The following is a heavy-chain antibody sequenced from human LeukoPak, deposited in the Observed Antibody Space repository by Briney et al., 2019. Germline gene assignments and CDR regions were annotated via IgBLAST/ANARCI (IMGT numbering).Heavy chain of an antibody. J-gene: IGHJ6*02. CDR1: GCTFSSYA. Sequence: GACLRLSCAAAGCTFSSYAMSWVRQPPGEGMEWVSAISGSGGSTYYADSVKGRFTISRDNSKNTLYLQMNSLRAEDTAVYYCAKSIAARPLYYYGMDVWGQGTTVTVSS. CDR3: AKSIAARPLYYYGMDV. CDR2: ISGSGGST. V-gene: IGHV3-23*01. D-gene: IGHD6-6*01.